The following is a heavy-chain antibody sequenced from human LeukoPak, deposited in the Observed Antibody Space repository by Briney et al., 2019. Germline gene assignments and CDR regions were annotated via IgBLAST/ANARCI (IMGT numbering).Heavy chain of an antibody. CDR3: AIHSEQQLANY. D-gene: IGHD6-13*01. J-gene: IGHJ4*02. CDR1: GFTFSSYG. V-gene: IGHV3-30*02. Sequence: LPGGSLRLSCAASGFTFSSYGTHWVRQAPGKGLEWVAFIRYDGSNKYYADSVKGRFTISRDNSKNTLFLQMSSLRAEDTAVYYCAIHSEQQLANYWGQGTLVTVSS. CDR2: IRYDGSNK.